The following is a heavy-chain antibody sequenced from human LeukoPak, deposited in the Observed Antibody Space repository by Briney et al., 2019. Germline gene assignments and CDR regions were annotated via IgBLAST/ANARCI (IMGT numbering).Heavy chain of an antibody. CDR2: ISRDSSVI. J-gene: IGHJ4*02. Sequence: VGSLRLSCAASGFTFSGYSMNWVRQAPGKGLEWVSYISRDSSVIYYADSVKGRFTISRDNAKNSLYLQMNSLRAEDTAVFYCARVRAAAEGTTFDYWGQGTLVTVSS. CDR1: GFTFSGYS. CDR3: ARVRAAAEGTTFDY. D-gene: IGHD6-13*01. V-gene: IGHV3-48*01.